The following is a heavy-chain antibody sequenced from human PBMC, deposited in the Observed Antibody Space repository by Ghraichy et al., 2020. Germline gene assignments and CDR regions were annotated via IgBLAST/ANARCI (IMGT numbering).Heavy chain of an antibody. D-gene: IGHD6-13*01. CDR1: GFTFSSYS. CDR2: IGTRSTSI. J-gene: IGHJ4*02. V-gene: IGHV3-21*01. CDR3: AREQQEGFDY. Sequence: GESLNISCAASGFTFSSYSMNWVRQAPGKGLEWVSSIGTRSTSIYYADSLKGRFTISRDNAKNSLYLQMNSLRAEDTAVYYCAREQQEGFDYWGQGTLVTVSS.